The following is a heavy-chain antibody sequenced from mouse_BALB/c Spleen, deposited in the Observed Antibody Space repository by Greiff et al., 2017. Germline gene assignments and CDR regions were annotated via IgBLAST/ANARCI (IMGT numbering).Heavy chain of an antibody. D-gene: IGHD2-3*01. CDR2: INPSSGYT. CDR3: ARGGLLNAMDY. CDR1: GYTFTSYT. V-gene: IGHV1-4*01. Sequence: VQLQQSGAELARPGASVKMSCKASGYTFTSYTMHWVKQRPGQGLEWIGYINPSSGYTNYNQKFKDKATLTADKSSSTAYMQLSSLTSEDSAVYYCARGGLLNAMDYWGQGTSVTVSS. J-gene: IGHJ4*01.